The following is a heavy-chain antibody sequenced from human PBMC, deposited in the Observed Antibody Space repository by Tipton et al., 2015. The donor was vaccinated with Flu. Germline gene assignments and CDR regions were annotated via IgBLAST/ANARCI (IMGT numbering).Heavy chain of an antibody. V-gene: IGHV4-39*07. J-gene: IGHJ4*02. D-gene: IGHD6-19*01. Sequence: GLVKPSETLSLTCTVSGGSISSSSYYWGWIRQPPGKGLEWIGSIYYSGSTYYNSSLKSRVTISVDTSKNQYSLKLSSVTAADTAVYYCARVRRPPPRHSSGRYYYFDYWGQGTLVTVSS. CDR1: GGSISSSSYY. CDR3: ARVRRPPPRHSSGRYYYFDY. CDR2: IYYSGST.